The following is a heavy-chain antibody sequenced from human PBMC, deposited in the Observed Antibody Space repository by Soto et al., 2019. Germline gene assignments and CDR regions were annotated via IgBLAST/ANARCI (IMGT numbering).Heavy chain of an antibody. CDR3: ARDGLYYDILTGYYRYFDY. Sequence: ASVKVSCKASGYTFTSYYMHWVRQAPGQGLEWMGIINPSGGSTSYAQKFKGRVTMTRDTSTSTVYMELSSLRSEDTAVYYCARDGLYYDILTGYYRYFDYWGQGTLVTVSS. V-gene: IGHV1-46*01. CDR1: GYTFTSYY. J-gene: IGHJ4*02. CDR2: INPSGGST. D-gene: IGHD3-9*01.